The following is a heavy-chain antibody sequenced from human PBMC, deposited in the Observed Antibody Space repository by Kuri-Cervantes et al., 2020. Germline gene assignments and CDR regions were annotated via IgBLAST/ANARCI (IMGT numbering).Heavy chain of an antibody. V-gene: IGHV4-30-4*01. D-gene: IGHD3-22*01. CDR3: ARDLYYYDSSGYPGLGYYYYGMDV. J-gene: IGHJ6*02. CDR2: IYYSGST. Sequence: SETLSLTCTVSGGSISSGDYYWSWIRQPPGKGLEWIGYIYYSGSTYYNPSLKSRVTISVDTYKNQFSLKLSSVTAAVTAVYYCARDLYYYDSSGYPGLGYYYYGMDVWGQGTTVTVSS. CDR1: GGSISSGDYY.